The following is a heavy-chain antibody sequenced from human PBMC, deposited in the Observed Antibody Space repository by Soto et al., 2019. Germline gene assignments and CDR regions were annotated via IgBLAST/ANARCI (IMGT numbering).Heavy chain of an antibody. V-gene: IGHV3-23*01. CDR2: ISGSGGST. Sequence: HPGGSLRLSCAASGFTFSSYAMSWVRQAPGKGLEWVSAISGSGGSTYYADSVKGRFTISRDNSKNTLYLQMNSLRAEDTAVYYCAKGSPDVHLCGGDCSEYFQHWGQGTLVTVSS. D-gene: IGHD2-21*02. CDR3: AKGSPDVHLCGGDCSEYFQH. CDR1: GFTFSSYA. J-gene: IGHJ1*01.